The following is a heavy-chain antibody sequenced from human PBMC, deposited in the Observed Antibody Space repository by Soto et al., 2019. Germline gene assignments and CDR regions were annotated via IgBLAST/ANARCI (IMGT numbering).Heavy chain of an antibody. J-gene: IGHJ5*02. CDR3: ARDLDNDGESDNWFDP. D-gene: IGHD3-10*01. CDR2: ISTNNGNT. CDR1: GYSFTNYG. Sequence: QVQLVQSGAEVKKPGASVKVSCKASGYSFTNYGISWVRQAPGQGLEWMGWISTNNGNTNTAQKFQARITMTTDTSTTTAYMELGSLRSDDTAVYSCARDLDNDGESDNWFDPWGQGTLVTVSS. V-gene: IGHV1-18*01.